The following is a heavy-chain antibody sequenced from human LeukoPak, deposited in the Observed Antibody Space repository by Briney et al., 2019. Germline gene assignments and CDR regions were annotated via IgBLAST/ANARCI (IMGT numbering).Heavy chain of an antibody. V-gene: IGHV1-69*05. CDR1: GGTFSSYA. CDR3: AREYYYDSSGYYYEEAHFDY. Sequence: ASVKVSCKASGGTFSSYAISWVRQAPGQGLEWIGRIIPIFGTANYAQKFQGRVTITTDESTSTAYMELSSLRSEDTAVYYCAREYYYDSSGYYYEEAHFDYWGQGTLVTVSS. J-gene: IGHJ4*02. D-gene: IGHD3-22*01. CDR2: IIPIFGTA.